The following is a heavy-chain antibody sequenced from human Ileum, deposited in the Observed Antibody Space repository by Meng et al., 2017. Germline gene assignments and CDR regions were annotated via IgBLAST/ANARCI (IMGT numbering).Heavy chain of an antibody. CDR2: RSGSGRDI. CDR1: GFTFSAYT. CDR3: AKSRSTVARSGYFDS. D-gene: IGHD4-11*01. V-gene: IGHV3-23*04. J-gene: IGHJ4*02. Sequence: DVQLVGSWVVLFQPVGSLIFSFAASGFTFSAYTMNWVLQAPGKGLELVSGRSGSGRDIQYVDSVKGRFTISRDNSNNTLYLEMNNLRAEDTALYYCAKSRSTVARSGYFDSWGQGTLVTVSS.